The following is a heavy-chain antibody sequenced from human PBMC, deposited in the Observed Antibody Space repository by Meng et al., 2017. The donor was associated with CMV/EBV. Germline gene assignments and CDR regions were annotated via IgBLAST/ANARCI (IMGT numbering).Heavy chain of an antibody. Sequence: GGSLRLSCAASGFTVSSNYMSWVRQAPGKGLEWVSVIYSGGSTYYADSVKGRFTISRDNSKNTLYLQMNSLRAEDTAVYYCAKFSQGSGSYYRRNYYYGMDVWGQGTTVTVSS. V-gene: IGHV3-53*01. J-gene: IGHJ6*02. CDR2: IYSGGST. CDR1: GFTVSSNY. D-gene: IGHD3-10*01. CDR3: AKFSQGSGSYYRRNYYYGMDV.